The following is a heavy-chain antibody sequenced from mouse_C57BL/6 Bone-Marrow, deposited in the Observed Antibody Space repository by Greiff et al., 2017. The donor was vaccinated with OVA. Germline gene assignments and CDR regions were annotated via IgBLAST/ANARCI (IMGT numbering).Heavy chain of an antibody. CDR2: INPNNGGT. Sequence: VQLKQSRPELVKPGASVKIPCKASGYTFTDYNMDWVKQSHGKSLEWIGDINPNNGGTIYNQKFKGKATLTVDKSSSTAYMELRSLTSEDTAVYYCARSLLLRNYAMDYWGQGTSVTVSS. J-gene: IGHJ4*01. CDR3: ARSLLLRNYAMDY. V-gene: IGHV1-18*01. CDR1: GYTFTDYN. D-gene: IGHD1-1*01.